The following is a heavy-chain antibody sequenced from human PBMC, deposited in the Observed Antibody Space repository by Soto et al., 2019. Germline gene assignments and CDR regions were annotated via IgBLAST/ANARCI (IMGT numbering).Heavy chain of an antibody. CDR2: ISAYNGNT. CDR3: ARATVYNWNDVYAFDI. J-gene: IGHJ3*02. CDR1: GYTFTSNG. D-gene: IGHD1-20*01. Sequence: ASVKVSCKASGYTFTSNGISWVRQAPGQELEWMGWISAYNGNTNYAQKLQGRVTMTTDTSTSTAYMELRSLRSDDTAVYDCARATVYNWNDVYAFDIWGQGTMVTVSS. V-gene: IGHV1-18*01.